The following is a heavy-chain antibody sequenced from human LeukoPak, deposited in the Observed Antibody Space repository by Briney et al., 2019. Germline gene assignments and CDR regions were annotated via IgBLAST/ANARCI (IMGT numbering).Heavy chain of an antibody. CDR1: GFTFSNYA. Sequence: GGSLRLACAASGFTFSNYAMRWVRQAPGKGLEGGSGINGGGGGGTFHADSVRGRFTISRDNSKNTLYLQMRSLRAEDTAVYYCAASLPNIVVVPAAKAPFGSWGQGTPVTVSP. V-gene: IGHV3-23*01. J-gene: IGHJ5*02. CDR2: INGGGGGGT. CDR3: AASLPNIVVVPAAKAPFGS. D-gene: IGHD2-2*01.